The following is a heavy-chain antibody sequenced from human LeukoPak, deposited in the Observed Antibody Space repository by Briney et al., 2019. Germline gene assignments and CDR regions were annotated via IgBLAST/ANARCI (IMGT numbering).Heavy chain of an antibody. CDR1: VGSISSGSYY. D-gene: IGHD1-26*01. CDR2: IYTSGST. CDR3: ARYSGSYSGEYYFDY. J-gene: IGHJ4*02. Sequence: SETLPLTCTVSVGSISSGSYYWSWIRQPAGKGLEWIGRIYTSGSTNYNPSLKSRVTISVDTSKNQFSLKLSSVTAADTAVYYCARYSGSYSGEYYFDYWGQGTLVTVSS. V-gene: IGHV4-61*02.